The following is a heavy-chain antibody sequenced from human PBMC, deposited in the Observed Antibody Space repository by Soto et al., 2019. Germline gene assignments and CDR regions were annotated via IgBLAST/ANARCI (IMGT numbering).Heavy chain of an antibody. CDR1: GGTFSSYS. Sequence: QVQLVQSGAEVKKHGSSVKVSCKASGGTFSSYSIHWVRQAPGQGLEWMGEIIPIFGTANYAQKFQGRVTITADESTSTAYMELSSLRSEDTAVYYCARDGGRHSGGIDYWGQGTLVTVSS. CDR2: IIPIFGTA. V-gene: IGHV1-69*01. D-gene: IGHD1-26*01. CDR3: ARDGGRHSGGIDY. J-gene: IGHJ4*02.